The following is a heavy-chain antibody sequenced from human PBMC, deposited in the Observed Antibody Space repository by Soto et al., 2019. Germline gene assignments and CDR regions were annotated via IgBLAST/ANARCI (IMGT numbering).Heavy chain of an antibody. CDR2: INTHNGNT. CDR3: TREGSAPYYYYGMDV. Sequence: QVQLEQSAPEVKKPGASVKVSCKASGYTFSTYGISWVRQAPGQGLEWMGRINTHNGNTNYAQNLPGRVTMTADTSTSTAYMALRSLRSDDTAVYYCTREGSAPYYYYGMDVWGQGTTVTVSS. J-gene: IGHJ6*02. D-gene: IGHD3-10*01. CDR1: GYTFSTYG. V-gene: IGHV1-18*01.